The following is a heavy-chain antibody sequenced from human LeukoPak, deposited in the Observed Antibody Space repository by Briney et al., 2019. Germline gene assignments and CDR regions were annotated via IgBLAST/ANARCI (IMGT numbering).Heavy chain of an antibody. Sequence: GASVKVSCKASGYTFTSSAMPWVRQAPGQRLEWMGWINGGNGNTKHSQKFQGRVTITRDTSASTAYMHLSSLRSEDTAVYYCARGGRRYFDYFDYWGQGTLITVSS. V-gene: IGHV1-3*01. CDR3: ARGGRRYFDYFDY. CDR2: INGGNGNT. D-gene: IGHD3-9*01. CDR1: GYTFTSSA. J-gene: IGHJ4*02.